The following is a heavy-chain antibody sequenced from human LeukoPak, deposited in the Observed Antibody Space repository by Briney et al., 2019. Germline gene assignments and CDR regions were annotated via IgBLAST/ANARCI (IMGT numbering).Heavy chain of an antibody. CDR3: ARDAAHYYYYMDV. D-gene: IGHD6-25*01. V-gene: IGHV1-46*01. Sequence: ASVKVSCKASGGTLTSYTISWVRQAPGQGLEWMGIINPSGGSTSYAQKFQGRVTMTRDMSTSTVYMELSSLRSEDTAVYYCARDAAHYYYYMDVWGKGTTVTVSS. J-gene: IGHJ6*03. CDR2: INPSGGST. CDR1: GGTLTSYT.